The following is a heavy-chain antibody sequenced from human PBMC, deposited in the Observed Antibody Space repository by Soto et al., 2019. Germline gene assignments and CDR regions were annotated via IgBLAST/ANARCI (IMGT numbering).Heavy chain of an antibody. J-gene: IGHJ5*02. Sequence: LSLTCAVYGGSFSGYYWSWIRQPPGKGLEWIGEINHSGSTNYNPSLKSRVTISVDTSKNQFSLKLSSVTAADTAVYYCASSGCRSTSCRAEFDPWGKGTLVTVSS. V-gene: IGHV4-34*01. D-gene: IGHD2-2*01. CDR3: ASSGCRSTSCRAEFDP. CDR1: GGSFSGYY. CDR2: INHSGST.